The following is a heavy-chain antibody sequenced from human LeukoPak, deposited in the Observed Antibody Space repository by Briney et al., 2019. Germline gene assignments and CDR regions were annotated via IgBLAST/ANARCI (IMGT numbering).Heavy chain of an antibody. CDR1: GFTVSTDH. CDR2: SYNNNIS. Sequence: PGRSLRLSCAASGFTVSTDHMSWVRQAPGKGLEWVAVSYNNNISQYAESVKGRFTISRDNSKNTLDLQMNSLRAEDTALYYCARVWELSFDYWGQGTLVTVSS. V-gene: IGHV3-53*01. J-gene: IGHJ4*02. CDR3: ARVWELSFDY. D-gene: IGHD3-16*02.